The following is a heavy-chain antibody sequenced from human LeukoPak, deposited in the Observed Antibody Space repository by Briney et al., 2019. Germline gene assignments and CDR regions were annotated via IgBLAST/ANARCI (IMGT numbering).Heavy chain of an antibody. D-gene: IGHD3-22*01. J-gene: IGHJ4*02. CDR3: ASEAYYYDSSHSYFPGGFDY. V-gene: IGHV3-11*01. Sequence: GGSLRLSCAASGFTFSDYAMNWLRQGPGKGLEWVSYISSSGNTIYYADSVKGRFTISRDNAKNSLDLQMNSLRAEDPAVYYCASEAYYYDSSHSYFPGGFDYWGQGTLVTVSS. CDR2: ISSSGNTI. CDR1: GFTFSDYA.